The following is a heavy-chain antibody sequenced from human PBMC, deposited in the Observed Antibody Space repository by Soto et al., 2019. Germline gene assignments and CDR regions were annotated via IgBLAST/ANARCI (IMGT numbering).Heavy chain of an antibody. D-gene: IGHD1-26*01. CDR1: GGSITGGFSY. CDR3: ARSLSGGTVFYMDI. J-gene: IGHJ6*03. V-gene: IGHV4-31*01. CDR2: ISYSGTA. Sequence: QLQLRESGPGLVQPAQTLSLTCPVAGGSITGGFSYWTWVRKHPGKGPEWVGHISYSGTAYYNPSLKRLVALSVDPSQNRFSLKLSSVTAADTTIYFCARSLSGGTVFYMDIWGEGTTVTGSS.